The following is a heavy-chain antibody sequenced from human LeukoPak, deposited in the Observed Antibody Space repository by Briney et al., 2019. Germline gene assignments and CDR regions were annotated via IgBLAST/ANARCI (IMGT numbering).Heavy chain of an antibody. CDR1: GASFSNDY. J-gene: IGHJ4*02. CDR3: ARVSEGIGYFDT. CDR2: IYHNGRT. V-gene: IGHV4-59*01. Sequence: PSETLSLTCTVSGASFSNDYWSWVRQAPGKGLEWIGYIYHNGRTNYSPSLKSRIIMSIDTSQNQFSLKLTSVTAADTAVYYCARVSEGIGYFDTWGRGSLVTVSS. D-gene: IGHD2-8*01.